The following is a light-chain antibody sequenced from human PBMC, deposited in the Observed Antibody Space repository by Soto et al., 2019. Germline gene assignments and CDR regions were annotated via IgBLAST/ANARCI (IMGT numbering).Light chain of an antibody. CDR3: QQYYSTPGA. J-gene: IGKJ1*01. Sequence: DIVMTQSPDSLAVSLGERATINCKSSQSVLYSSNNKNYLAWYQQKPGQPPKLLIYWASTRESGVPDRFSGSGSGTDFPLTISSRRAEDVEVYYCQQYYSTPGAFGQGTKVKIK. CDR1: QSVLYSSNNKNY. CDR2: WAS. V-gene: IGKV4-1*01.